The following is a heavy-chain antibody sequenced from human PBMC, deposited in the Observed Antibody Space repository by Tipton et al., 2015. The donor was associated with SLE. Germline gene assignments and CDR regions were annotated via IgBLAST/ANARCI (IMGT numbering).Heavy chain of an antibody. CDR1: GGSISSGGYY. D-gene: IGHD5-12*01. Sequence: LRLSCTVSGGSISSGGYYWSWFRQHPGTGLEWIGEISHSGSTKYKPSLKSRVTISVDTSKNQFSLKLSSVTAADTAVYYCARALVATIPFDYWGQGTLVTVSS. CDR3: ARALVATIPFDY. V-gene: IGHV4-31*02. J-gene: IGHJ4*02. CDR2: ISHSGST.